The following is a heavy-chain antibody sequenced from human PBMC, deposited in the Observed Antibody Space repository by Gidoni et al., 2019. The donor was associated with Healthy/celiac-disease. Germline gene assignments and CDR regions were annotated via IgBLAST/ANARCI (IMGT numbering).Heavy chain of an antibody. J-gene: IGHJ6*02. D-gene: IGHD6-6*01. CDR2: IYSGGST. V-gene: IGHV3-66*01. Sequence: EVQLVVSGGGLVQPGVSLRLSCPASGFTVSSNYMSWVRQAPGKGLEWVSVIYSGGSTYYADSVKGRFTISRDNSKNTLYLQMNSLRAEDTAVYYCAREDSSSSTGGMDVWGQGTTVTVSS. CDR3: AREDSSSSTGGMDV. CDR1: GFTVSSNY.